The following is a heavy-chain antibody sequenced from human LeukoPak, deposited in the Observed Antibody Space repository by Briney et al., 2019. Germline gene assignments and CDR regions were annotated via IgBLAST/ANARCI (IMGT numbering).Heavy chain of an antibody. Sequence: PGGSLRLSCAASGFTFSSYWMTWVRQAPGKGLEWVANIKQDGSEKYYVDSVKGRFTISRDNAKNSLYLQMNSLRAEDTAVYYCARDGGTPDTAMVPIDYWGQGTLVTVSS. J-gene: IGHJ4*02. D-gene: IGHD5-18*01. V-gene: IGHV3-7*01. CDR3: ARDGGTPDTAMVPIDY. CDR2: IKQDGSEK. CDR1: GFTFSSYW.